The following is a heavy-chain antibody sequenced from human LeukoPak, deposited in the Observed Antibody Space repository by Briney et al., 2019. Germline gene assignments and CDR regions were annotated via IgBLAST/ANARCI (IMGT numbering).Heavy chain of an antibody. D-gene: IGHD2-2*01. CDR3: ARDGQVVPAAPFNWFDL. CDR1: GFTFSSYA. CDR2: ISYDGSHK. J-gene: IGHJ5*02. Sequence: GGSLRLSCAASGFTFSSYAMHWVRQAPGKGLEWVAVISYDGSHKYYADSVKGRFTISRDNSKNTLYLQMNSLRAEDTAVYYCARDGQVVPAAPFNWFDLWGQGTLVTVSS. V-gene: IGHV3-30-3*01.